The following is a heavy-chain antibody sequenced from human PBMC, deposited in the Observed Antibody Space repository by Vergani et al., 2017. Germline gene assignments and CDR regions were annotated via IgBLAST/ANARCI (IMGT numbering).Heavy chain of an antibody. CDR2: ISGSGGST. CDR3: AKVWGVYYYDSSGYYYFDY. Sequence: EVQLLESGGGLVQPGGSLRLSCAASGFTFSSYAMSWVRQAPGKGLEWVSAISGSGGSTYYADSVKGRFTISSDNSKNTLYLQMNSLRAEDTAVYYCAKVWGVYYYDSSGYYYFDYWGQGTLVTVSS. CDR1: GFTFSSYA. V-gene: IGHV3-23*01. D-gene: IGHD3-22*01. J-gene: IGHJ4*02.